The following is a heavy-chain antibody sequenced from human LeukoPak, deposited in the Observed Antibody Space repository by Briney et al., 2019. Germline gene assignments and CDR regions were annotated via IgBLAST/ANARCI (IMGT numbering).Heavy chain of an antibody. D-gene: IGHD1-26*01. CDR3: ARDLGLGATYAFDI. CDR1: GGSITSGGYY. V-gene: IGHV4-30-2*01. Sequence: SQTLSLTCTVSGGSITSGGYYWSWIRQPPGKGLEWIGYISHSGSTYYNPSLKSRVTISVDTSKNQFSLKLSSVTAADTAVYYCARDLGLGATYAFDIWGQGTMVTVSS. J-gene: IGHJ3*02. CDR2: ISHSGST.